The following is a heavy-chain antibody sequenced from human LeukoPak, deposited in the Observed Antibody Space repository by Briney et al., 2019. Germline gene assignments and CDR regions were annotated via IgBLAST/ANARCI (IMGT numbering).Heavy chain of an antibody. CDR3: ARKAGGINYGYDYFDY. CDR2: IYAGGGT. J-gene: IGHJ4*02. Sequence: SETLSLTCTVSGGSVSNYYWSWIRQPAGKGLEWLGLIYAGGGTNYNPSLKGRRTMSVDTSKNQFSLRVTSMTAADTAVYYCARKAGGINYGYDYFDYWGQGILVTVSS. CDR1: GGSVSNYY. V-gene: IGHV4-4*07. D-gene: IGHD5-18*01.